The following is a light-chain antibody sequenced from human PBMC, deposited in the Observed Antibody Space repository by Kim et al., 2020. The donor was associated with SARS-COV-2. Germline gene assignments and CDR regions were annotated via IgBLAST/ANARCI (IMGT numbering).Light chain of an antibody. V-gene: IGKV3-11*01. CDR3: QQRSNWLT. J-gene: IGKJ4*01. CDR2: DAS. CDR1: QSVSSY. Sequence: SFAPGDRAPLSCRASQSVSSYLAWYQKKPGQAPRLLIYDASNRATGIPARFSGSGSGADFTLTISSLEPEDFAVYYCQQRSNWLTFGGGTKVDIK.